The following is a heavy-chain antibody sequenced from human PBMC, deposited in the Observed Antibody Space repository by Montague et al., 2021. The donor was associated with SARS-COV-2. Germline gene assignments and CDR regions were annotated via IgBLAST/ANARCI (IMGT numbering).Heavy chain of an antibody. D-gene: IGHD3-9*01. CDR2: MYFSGTP. Sequence: TLSLTCTVSGYSMRSGGYYWSWIRQPPGKGLEWIAYMYFSGTPNYNPSLRSRLPISVDTSKNQCSLKLTSVTAADTAVYYCVRVGLTGYFESWGQGTLVPVSS. J-gene: IGHJ4*02. V-gene: IGHV4-31*03. CDR3: VRVGLTGYFES. CDR1: GYSMRSGGYY.